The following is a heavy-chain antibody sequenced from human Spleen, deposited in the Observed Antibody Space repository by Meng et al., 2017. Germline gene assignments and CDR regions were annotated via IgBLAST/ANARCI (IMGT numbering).Heavy chain of an antibody. CDR3: ARGSYSSSSAVFDY. CDR2: IIPIFGTA. CDR1: GGTFSTYV. D-gene: IGHD6-6*01. Sequence: SVKVSCKASGGTFSTYVISWVRQAPGHGPEWMGGIIPIFGTANYAQKFQGRVTITADKSTSTAYMELSSLRSEDTAVYYCARGSYSSSSAVFDYWGQGTLVTVSS. V-gene: IGHV1-69*06. J-gene: IGHJ4*02.